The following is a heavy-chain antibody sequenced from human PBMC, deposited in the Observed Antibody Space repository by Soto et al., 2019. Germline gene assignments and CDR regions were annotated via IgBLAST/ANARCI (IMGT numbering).Heavy chain of an antibody. CDR1: GYTFTSYA. CDR2: INAGNGNT. Sequence: ASVKVSCKASGYTFTSYAMHWVRQAPGQRLEWMGWINAGNGNTKYSQKFQGRVTITRDTSASTAYMELSSLRSEDTAVCYCARGYPTYYDYIWGSLPHDYWGQGTLVTVSS. J-gene: IGHJ4*02. CDR3: ARGYPTYYDYIWGSLPHDY. V-gene: IGHV1-3*01. D-gene: IGHD3-16*01.